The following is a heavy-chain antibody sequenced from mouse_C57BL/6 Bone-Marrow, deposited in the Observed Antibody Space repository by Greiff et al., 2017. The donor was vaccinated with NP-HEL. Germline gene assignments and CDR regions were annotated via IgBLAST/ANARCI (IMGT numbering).Heavy chain of an antibody. D-gene: IGHD1-1*01. CDR2: IWRGGST. CDR3: AKWDGSSYAMDY. CDR1: GFSLTSYG. Sequence: QVQLKESGPGLVQPSQSLSITCTVSGFSLTSYGVHWVRQSPGKGLEWLGVIWRGGSTAYNAAFMSRLSITKDNSKSQVFFKMNSLQADDTAIYYCAKWDGSSYAMDYWGQGTSVTVSS. J-gene: IGHJ4*01. V-gene: IGHV2-5*01.